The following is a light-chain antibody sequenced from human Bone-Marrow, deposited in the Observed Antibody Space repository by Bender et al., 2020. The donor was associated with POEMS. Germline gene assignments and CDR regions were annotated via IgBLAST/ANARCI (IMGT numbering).Light chain of an antibody. Sequence: QSVLTQPPSASGTPGQRVTISCSGTSSNIGRAYVNWYQQVPGTAPKLLIYSDNQRPSGVPDRFYAFKSGTSASLAISGLQSEDEADYYCAAWDAGLSGGVFGGGTKLTVL. CDR3: AAWDAGLSGGV. V-gene: IGLV1-44*01. J-gene: IGLJ3*02. CDR2: SDN. CDR1: SSNIGRAY.